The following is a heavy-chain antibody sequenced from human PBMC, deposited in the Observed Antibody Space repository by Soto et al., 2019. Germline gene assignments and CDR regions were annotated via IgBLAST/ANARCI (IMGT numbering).Heavy chain of an antibody. D-gene: IGHD2-15*01. Sequence: GGSLRLSCAASGFTFSNYAMHWVRQAPGKGLEWVAIISYDGSNKYYADSVKGRFTISRDNAKNSLYLQMNSLRAEDTAVYYCARVRGSFDYWGQGT. CDR2: ISYDGSNK. CDR1: GFTFSNYA. J-gene: IGHJ4*02. CDR3: ARVRGSFDY. V-gene: IGHV3-30*03.